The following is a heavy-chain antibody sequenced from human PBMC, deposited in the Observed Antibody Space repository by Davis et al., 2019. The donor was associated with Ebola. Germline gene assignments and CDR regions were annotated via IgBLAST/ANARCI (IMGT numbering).Heavy chain of an antibody. CDR1: GYSFTTSW. CDR3: ARHPRGAVAGIYYFDL. CDR2: IYPGDSDT. Sequence: GESLKISCKGSGYSFTTSWIGWVRQMPGKGLDWMGVIYPGDSDTRYSPSFQGPVTISADNSISTTYLQWSSLKASDSPMYYCARHPRGAVAGIYYFDLWGQGTLVTVSS. D-gene: IGHD6-19*01. J-gene: IGHJ4*02. V-gene: IGHV5-51*01.